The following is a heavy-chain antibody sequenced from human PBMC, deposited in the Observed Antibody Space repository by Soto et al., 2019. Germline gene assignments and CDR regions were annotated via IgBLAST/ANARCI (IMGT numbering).Heavy chain of an antibody. CDR2: ISYDGSNK. J-gene: IGHJ4*02. CDR1: GFTFSSYG. D-gene: IGHD6-19*01. V-gene: IGHV3-30*18. CDR3: AKAWEAVAGLS. Sequence: GGSLRLSCAASGFTFSSYGMHWVRQAPGKGLEWVAVISYDGSNKYYADSVKGRFTISRDNSKNTLYLQMNSLRAEDTAVYYCAKAWEAVAGLSWGQGTLVTVSS.